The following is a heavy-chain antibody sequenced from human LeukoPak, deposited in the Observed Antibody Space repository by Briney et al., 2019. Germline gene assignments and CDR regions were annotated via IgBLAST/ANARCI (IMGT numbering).Heavy chain of an antibody. Sequence: SETLSLTCTVSGGSIRNYNWTWIRQLPGKTLQWIGNIDYSGSTNYNPSLKSRVIMSVDTSKNQFSLRLSSVTAADTAQYYCARSGEMATEVDFWGQGTLVTVSS. CDR1: GGSIRNYN. J-gene: IGHJ4*02. V-gene: IGHV4-59*01. D-gene: IGHD5-24*01. CDR3: ARSGEMATEVDF. CDR2: IDYSGST.